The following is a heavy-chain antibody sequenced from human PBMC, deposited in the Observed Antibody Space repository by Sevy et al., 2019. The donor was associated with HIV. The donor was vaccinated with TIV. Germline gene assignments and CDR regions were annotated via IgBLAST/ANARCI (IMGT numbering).Heavy chain of an antibody. CDR3: AKGGSLVTRPDWYFDL. D-gene: IGHD2-21*02. Sequence: GGSLRLSCAASGFTFSSYAMSWVRQAPGKGLEWVSAISGSGGSTYYADSVKGRFTISRDNSKNTLYLQMNSLRAEDTAVYYCAKGGSLVTRPDWYFDLWGRGTLVTVSS. CDR1: GFTFSSYA. J-gene: IGHJ2*01. V-gene: IGHV3-23*01. CDR2: ISGSGGST.